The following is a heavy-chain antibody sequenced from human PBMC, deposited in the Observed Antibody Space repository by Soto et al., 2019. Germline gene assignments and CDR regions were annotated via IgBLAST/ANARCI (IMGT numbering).Heavy chain of an antibody. CDR3: AKGISRRGFSVDY. J-gene: IGHJ4*02. CDR1: GFTFSSYG. Sequence: GGSLRLSCAASGFTFSSYGMHWVRQAPGKGLEWVAVISYDGSNKYYADSVKGRFTISRDNSKNTLYLQMNSLRAEDTAVYYCAKGISRRGFSVDYWGQGTLVTVSS. CDR2: ISYDGSNK. V-gene: IGHV3-30*18.